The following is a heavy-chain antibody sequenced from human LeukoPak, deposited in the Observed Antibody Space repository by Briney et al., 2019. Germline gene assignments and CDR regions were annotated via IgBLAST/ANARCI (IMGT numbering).Heavy chain of an antibody. D-gene: IGHD6-13*01. CDR2: ISSSSSTI. V-gene: IGHV3-48*01. Sequence: RPGGSLRLSCAASGFTFSSYSMNWVRQAPGKGLEWVSYISSSSSTIYYADSVKGRFTISRDNAKNSLYLQMNSLRAEDTAVYYCARLYSSSWSLLDAFDIWGQGTMVTVSS. CDR1: GFTFSSYS. J-gene: IGHJ3*02. CDR3: ARLYSSSWSLLDAFDI.